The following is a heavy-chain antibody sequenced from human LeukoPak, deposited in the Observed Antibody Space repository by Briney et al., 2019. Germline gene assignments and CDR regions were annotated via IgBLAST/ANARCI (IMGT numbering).Heavy chain of an antibody. CDR1: GGSISSYY. J-gene: IGHJ6*03. V-gene: IGHV4-4*09. Sequence: SETLSLTCTVSGGSISSYYWSWIRQPPGKGLEWIGYIYTSGSTNYNPSLKRRVTISVDTSKNQFSLKLSSVTAADTAVYYCAREKYYYDSSGPQYYYYYMDVWGKGTTVTVSS. D-gene: IGHD3-22*01. CDR3: AREKYYYDSSGPQYYYYYMDV. CDR2: IYTSGST.